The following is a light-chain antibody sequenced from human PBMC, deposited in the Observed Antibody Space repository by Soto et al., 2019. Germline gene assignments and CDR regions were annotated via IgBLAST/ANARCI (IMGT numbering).Light chain of an antibody. CDR1: SSNIENNY. J-gene: IGLJ2*01. V-gene: IGLV1-51*01. CDR2: DST. Sequence: QSVLTQPPSVSAAPGQRVTLSCSGSSSNIENNYVSWYQKLPGTAPKLVIYDSTKRPSGIPDRFSGSKSGTSATLGITGLQTGDEADYYCGAWDSGVSAVLFGGGTKLTVL. CDR3: GAWDSGVSAVL.